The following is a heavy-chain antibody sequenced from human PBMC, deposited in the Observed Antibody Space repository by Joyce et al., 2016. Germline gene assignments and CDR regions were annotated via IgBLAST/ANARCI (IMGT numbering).Heavy chain of an antibody. Sequence: EVQLLESGGNLVQPGGSLRLSCAASGFTFSSYVMSWVRQAPGKGLEWVSGMSGAGGRTYYADSVKGRFTISRDNSNNTLYLQMNSLRAEDTAVYYCAKAGGGTPDRAFDIWGQGTMVTVSS. V-gene: IGHV3-23*01. J-gene: IGHJ3*02. CDR1: GFTFSSYV. CDR2: MSGAGGRT. D-gene: IGHD1-26*01. CDR3: AKAGGGTPDRAFDI.